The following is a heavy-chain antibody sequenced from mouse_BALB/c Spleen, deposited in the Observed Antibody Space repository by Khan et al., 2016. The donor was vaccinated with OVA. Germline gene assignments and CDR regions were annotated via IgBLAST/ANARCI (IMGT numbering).Heavy chain of an antibody. J-gene: IGHJ3*01. V-gene: IGHV9-3-1*01. CDR3: SRSKGNYGFAY. D-gene: IGHD2-1*01. CDR2: INTYTGEA. Sequence: QIQLVQSGPELKKPGETVKISCKASGYTLTNYGMNWVKQAPGKGLKWMGWINTYTGEATYADDFKGRFAFSLDTSASTAYLQINNLKNEDTATYCCSRSKGNYGFAYWGQGTLVTVSA. CDR1: GYTLTNYG.